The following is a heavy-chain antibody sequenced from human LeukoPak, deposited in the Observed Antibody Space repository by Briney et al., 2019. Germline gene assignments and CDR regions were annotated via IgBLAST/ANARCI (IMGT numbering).Heavy chain of an antibody. CDR1: GFSVSSNY. Sequence: PGGSLRLSCAASGFSVSSNYMNWVRQAPGKGLEWVSATYIGGTTYYADSVKGRFTISRDNSKNTLYLQMNSLRAEDTAVYYCARDKLGSGYSSDFDYWGQGTLVTVSS. CDR2: TYIGGTT. D-gene: IGHD6-19*01. V-gene: IGHV3-66*02. CDR3: ARDKLGSGYSSDFDY. J-gene: IGHJ4*02.